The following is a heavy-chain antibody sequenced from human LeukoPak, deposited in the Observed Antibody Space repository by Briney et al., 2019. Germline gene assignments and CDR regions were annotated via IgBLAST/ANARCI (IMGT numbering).Heavy chain of an antibody. CDR3: ARAVQWELLY. D-gene: IGHD1-26*01. CDR1: GYTFTDYY. CDR2: INPNSGGT. Sequence: ASVKVSCKASGYTFTDYYIHWVRQAPGQGLEWMVWINPNSGGTNYAQKFQGRVTMTRDTSISTAYMELSRLTSDDTAVYYCARAVQWELLYWGQGALVTVSS. J-gene: IGHJ4*02. V-gene: IGHV1-2*02.